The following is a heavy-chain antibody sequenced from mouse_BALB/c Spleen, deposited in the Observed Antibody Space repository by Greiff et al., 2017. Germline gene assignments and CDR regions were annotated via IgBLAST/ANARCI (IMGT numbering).Heavy chain of an antibody. CDR2: ISNGGGST. V-gene: IGHV5-12-2*01. Sequence: EVKLVESGGGLVQPGGSLKLSCAASGFTFSSYTMSWFRQTPEKRLEWFEYISNGGGSTYYPATVKGRFTIARDNAKNTLYLQMSSLKSEDTAMYYCARHGYDVGYYYAMDYWGQGTSVTVSS. J-gene: IGHJ4*01. D-gene: IGHD2-14*01. CDR1: GFTFSSYT. CDR3: ARHGYDVGYYYAMDY.